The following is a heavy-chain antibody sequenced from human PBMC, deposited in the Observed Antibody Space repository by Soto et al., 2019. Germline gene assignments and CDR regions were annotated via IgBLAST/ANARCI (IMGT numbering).Heavy chain of an antibody. D-gene: IGHD3-16*01. CDR2: ISHSGRT. V-gene: IGHV4-61*01. CDR3: SFGSSFDY. CDR1: GASLRSGTYY. J-gene: IGHJ4*02. Sequence: SETLSLTCTVSGASLRSGTYYWSWIRQPPGKGLEWIGYISHSGRTNYDPSLKSRLTMSVDTSQNQFSLQLNSVTAADTAVYYCSFGSSFDYWGPGTLVTVS.